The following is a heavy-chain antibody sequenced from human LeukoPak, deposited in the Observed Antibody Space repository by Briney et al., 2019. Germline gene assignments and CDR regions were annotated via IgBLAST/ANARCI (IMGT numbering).Heavy chain of an antibody. V-gene: IGHV1-2*02. CDR2: INPNSGGT. CDR3: ARGVSGGSLYGMDV. J-gene: IGHJ6*02. Sequence: ASAKVSCKASGYTFTGYYMHWVRQAPGQGLEWMGWINPNSGGTNYAQKFQGRVTMTRDTSISTAYMELSRLRSDDTAVYYCARGVSGGSLYGMDVWGQGTTVTVSS. D-gene: IGHD2-15*01. CDR1: GYTFTGYY.